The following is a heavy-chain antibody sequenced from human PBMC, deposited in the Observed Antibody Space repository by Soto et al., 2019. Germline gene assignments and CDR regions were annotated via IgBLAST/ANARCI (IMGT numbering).Heavy chain of an antibody. Sequence: EVQLVESGGGLFQPGGSLSLSGAPLELTSSSYARPWVRKAPGKELEYVSAISSNGGSTYYANSVKGRFTISRDNSKNTLYLQMGSLRAEDMAVYYCARGPGYYFDYWGQGTLVTVSS. J-gene: IGHJ4*02. CDR2: ISSNGGST. CDR1: ELTSSSYA. CDR3: ARGPGYYFDY. V-gene: IGHV3-64*01.